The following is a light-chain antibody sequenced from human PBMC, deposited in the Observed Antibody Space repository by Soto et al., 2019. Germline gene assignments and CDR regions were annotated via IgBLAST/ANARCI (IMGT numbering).Light chain of an antibody. CDR3: SSYTTSTTRQIF. CDR2: DVS. CDR1: SSDVGGYNY. Sequence: QSALTQPASVSGSPGQSITISCTGTSSDVGGYNYVSWYQHHPGKAPKLMIFDVSNRPSGVSNRFSGSKSGNTASLTISGLQPEDEADYYCSSYTTSTTRQIFFGTGTKVT. V-gene: IGLV2-14*03. J-gene: IGLJ1*01.